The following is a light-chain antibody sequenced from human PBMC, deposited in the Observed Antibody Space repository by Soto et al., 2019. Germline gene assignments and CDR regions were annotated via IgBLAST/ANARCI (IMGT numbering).Light chain of an antibody. J-gene: IGKJ5*01. CDR1: QSVSSN. Sequence: EIVMTQSPATLAVSPGERATLSCRASQSVSSNLAWYQQKPGQAPRLLVYGASTRATIIPARFSGSRSGTEFTLTISSLHSEDFAVYYCQQYNTWPPTFGQGTRLEIK. CDR2: GAS. V-gene: IGKV3-15*01. CDR3: QQYNTWPPT.